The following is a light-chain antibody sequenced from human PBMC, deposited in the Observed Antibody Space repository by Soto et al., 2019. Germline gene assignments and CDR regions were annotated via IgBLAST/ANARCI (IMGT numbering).Light chain of an antibody. CDR3: QQYNNWYT. CDR1: QSVNSN. V-gene: IGKV3-15*01. Sequence: EIVMTQSPATLSVSPGERATLSCRASQSVNSNLAWYQQKVGQAPRLLIYGVSTRATGIPARFSGSGFGTEFTLTISSLQSEDFAVYYCQQYNNWYTFGQGNKLEIK. CDR2: GVS. J-gene: IGKJ2*01.